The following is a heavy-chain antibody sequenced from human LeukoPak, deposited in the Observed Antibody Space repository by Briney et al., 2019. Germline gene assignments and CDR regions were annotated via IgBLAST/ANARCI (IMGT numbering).Heavy chain of an antibody. CDR2: MNPNSGNT. Sequence: ASVKVSCKASGYTFSSHDINWVRQATGQGLEWMGWMNPNSGNTGYAQKFQGRVTMTKNTSIGTAYLELSSLKSDDTAVYYCARGLGVAASNWFDPWGQGTLVTVSS. CDR1: GYTFSSHD. CDR3: ARGLGVAASNWFDP. V-gene: IGHV1-8*01. J-gene: IGHJ5*02. D-gene: IGHD2-15*01.